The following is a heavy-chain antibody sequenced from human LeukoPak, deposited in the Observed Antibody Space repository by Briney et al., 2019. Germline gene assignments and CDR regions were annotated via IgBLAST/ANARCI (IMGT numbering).Heavy chain of an antibody. CDR1: GFTVSSNY. V-gene: IGHV3-53*01. D-gene: IGHD3-22*01. CDR2: IYSGGST. J-gene: IGHJ4*02. Sequence: PGGSLRLSCAASGFTVSSNYMSWVRQAPGKGLEWVSVIYSGGSTYYADSVKGRFTISRDNSKNTLYLQMNSLRAEDTAVYYCASDGQMGYYYDSSGYPSWGQGTLVTVSS. CDR3: ASDGQMGYYYDSSGYPS.